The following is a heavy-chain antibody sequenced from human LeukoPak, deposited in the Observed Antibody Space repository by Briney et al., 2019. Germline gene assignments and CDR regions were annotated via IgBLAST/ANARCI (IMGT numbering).Heavy chain of an antibody. Sequence: GASVKVSCKASGYTFTSYGISWVRQAPGQGLEWMGWISAYNGNTNYAQKLQGRVTMTTDTSTSTAYMELRSLRSDDTAVYYCARAYSSSRTYYYYYYMDVWGKGTTVTVSS. CDR2: ISAYNGNT. CDR1: GYTFTSYG. J-gene: IGHJ6*03. CDR3: ARAYSSSRTYYYYYYMDV. V-gene: IGHV1-18*01. D-gene: IGHD6-13*01.